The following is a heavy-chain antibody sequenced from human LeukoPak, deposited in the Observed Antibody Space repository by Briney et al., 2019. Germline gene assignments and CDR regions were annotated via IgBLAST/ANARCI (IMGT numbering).Heavy chain of an antibody. V-gene: IGHV3-74*01. Sequence: GGSLRLSCTASGFTFSSYWMHWVRQAPGKGLVWVSRINSDGSSTSYADSVKGRFTISGDNAKNTLYLQMNSLRVEDTAVYYCARSGSGSYSDYWGPGTLVTVSS. D-gene: IGHD3-10*01. CDR2: INSDGSST. J-gene: IGHJ4*02. CDR3: ARSGSGSYSDY. CDR1: GFTFSSYW.